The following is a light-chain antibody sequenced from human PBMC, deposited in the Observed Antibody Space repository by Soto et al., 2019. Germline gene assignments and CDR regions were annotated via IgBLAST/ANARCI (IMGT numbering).Light chain of an antibody. CDR3: QQYGSSPLT. V-gene: IGKV3-20*01. CDR1: QSVRSSY. J-gene: IGKJ4*01. Sequence: EIVLTQSPGTLSLSPGERATLSCRASQSVRSSYFAWYQQKPGQAPRLLIYGASSRATGIRDRFSGSGSGTDFTLTISRLEPEDFAVYYCQQYGSSPLTFGGGTKVEIK. CDR2: GAS.